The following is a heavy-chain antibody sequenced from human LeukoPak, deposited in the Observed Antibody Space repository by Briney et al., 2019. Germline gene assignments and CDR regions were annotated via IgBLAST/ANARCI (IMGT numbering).Heavy chain of an antibody. J-gene: IGHJ4*02. CDR1: GFTFSSYG. Sequence: PGGSLRLSCAASGFTFSSYGMHWVRQAPGKGLEWVAVISYDGSNKYYADSVKGRFTISRDNSKNTLYLQMNSLRAEDTAVYYCARELLWFGEFNTEYDYWGQGTLVTVSS. CDR3: ARELLWFGEFNTEYDY. D-gene: IGHD3-10*01. V-gene: IGHV3-30*19. CDR2: ISYDGSNK.